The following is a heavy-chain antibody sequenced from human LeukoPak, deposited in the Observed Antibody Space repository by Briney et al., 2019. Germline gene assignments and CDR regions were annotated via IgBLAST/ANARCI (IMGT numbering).Heavy chain of an antibody. CDR1: GYTLTELS. D-gene: IGHD6-13*01. V-gene: IGHV1-24*01. J-gene: IGHJ4*02. Sequence: ASVKVSCKVSGYTLTELSMHWVRQAPGKGLEWMGGFDPEDGETIYAQKFQGRVTMTEDTSTDTAYMELSSLRSEDTAVYYCATDRVAAAGTAGEMVYWGQRTLVTVSS. CDR3: ATDRVAAAGTAGEMVY. CDR2: FDPEDGET.